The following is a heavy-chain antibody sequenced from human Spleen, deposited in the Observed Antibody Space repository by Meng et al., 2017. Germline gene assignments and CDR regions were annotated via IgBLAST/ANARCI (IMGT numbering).Heavy chain of an antibody. J-gene: IGHJ4*02. V-gene: IGHV4-55*01. Sequence: QRQESEPVLVKPAAPRSLPCVVAGGSIGSSSWWSWVRQPPGKGLEWIGEIHHSGSTYYNPSLKSRITMSVDTSKNQFYLKLSSVTAADTAVYYCARLTGRYYFDYWGQGTLVTVSS. CDR1: GGSIGSSSW. D-gene: IGHD1-26*01. CDR3: ARLTGRYYFDY. CDR2: IHHSGST.